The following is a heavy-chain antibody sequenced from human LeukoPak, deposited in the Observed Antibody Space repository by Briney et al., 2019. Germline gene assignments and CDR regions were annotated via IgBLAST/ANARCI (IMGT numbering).Heavy chain of an antibody. D-gene: IGHD2-21*02. CDR3: ARDCGGDCYRDY. CDR1: GFTFSTYS. J-gene: IGHJ4*02. Sequence: GGSLRLSCAASGFTFSTYSMNWVRQAPGKGLEWVSSISSTSTYIYYANSVKGRFTISRDNAKNSLYLQMNILRAEDTAVYYCARDCGGDCYRDYWGQGTLVTVSS. CDR2: ISSTSTYI. V-gene: IGHV3-21*01.